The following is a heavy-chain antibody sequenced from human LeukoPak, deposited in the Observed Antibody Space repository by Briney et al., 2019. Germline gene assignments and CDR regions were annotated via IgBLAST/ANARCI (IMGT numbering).Heavy chain of an antibody. V-gene: IGHV4-39*07. CDR1: GASISSGSNY. D-gene: IGHD2-21*02. CDR3: ARVRYCGGDCYPYYFDY. J-gene: IGHJ4*02. CDR2: IYSSGST. Sequence: SETLSLTCSVSGASISSGSNYWGWIRQPPGTTLEWIGSIYSSGSTYYNPSLKSRVIIIIDTPKNHFSLTLSSVTAADTAVYYCARVRYCGGDCYPYYFDYWGQGTLVTVSS.